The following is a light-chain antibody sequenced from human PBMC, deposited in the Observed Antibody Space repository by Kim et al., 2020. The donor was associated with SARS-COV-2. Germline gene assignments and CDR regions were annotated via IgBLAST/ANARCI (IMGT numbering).Light chain of an antibody. Sequence: GQSITNSRPGTRGDVGGYNYVSWYQQHPGKAPKLMIYDVSKRPSGVPDRFSGSKSGNTASLTISGLQAEDEADYYCCSYAGSYTWVFGGGTQLTVL. V-gene: IGLV2-11*01. J-gene: IGLJ3*02. CDR3: CSYAGSYTWV. CDR2: DVS. CDR1: RGDVGGYNY.